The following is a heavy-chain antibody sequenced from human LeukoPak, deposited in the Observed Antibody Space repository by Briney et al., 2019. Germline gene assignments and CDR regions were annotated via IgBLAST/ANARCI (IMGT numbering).Heavy chain of an antibody. D-gene: IGHD3-10*01. CDR3: AKGEYTYGPGSFDY. CDR2: ISNDGSNK. CDR1: GFTVSTYG. V-gene: IGHV3-30*18. J-gene: IGHJ4*02. Sequence: GRSLRLSCAASGFTVSTYGMHWVRQAPGKGLEWVAVISNDGSNKYYADSVKGRFTISRDNSKNTPYLQMNSLRAEDSAVYYCAKGEYTYGPGSFDYWGQGTLVTVSS.